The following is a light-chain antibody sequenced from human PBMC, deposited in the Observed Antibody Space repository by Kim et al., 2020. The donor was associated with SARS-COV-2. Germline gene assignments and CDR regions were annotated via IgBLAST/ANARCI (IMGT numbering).Light chain of an antibody. J-gene: IGKJ1*01. CDR2: DAS. V-gene: IGKV3-11*01. CDR1: ESVSDF. Sequence: LSPGERATLSCRARESVSDFLVWYQLRPGQAPRLLIYDASKRAPGSPARFSGSGSGTEFTLTVSSLEPEDFAVYYCQQRADWPRTFGQGTKVDIK. CDR3: QQRADWPRT.